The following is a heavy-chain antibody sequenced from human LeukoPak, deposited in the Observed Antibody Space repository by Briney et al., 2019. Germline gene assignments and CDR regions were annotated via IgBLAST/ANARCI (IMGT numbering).Heavy chain of an antibody. V-gene: IGHV3-23*01. Sequence: GGSLRLSCSASGFIFSAYYMNWVRQAPGKGLEWVSAITGSGSNTYYADSVKGRFTISRDNSKNTLYLQMNSMRADDTAVYYCARRTALEQYFDYWGQGTLVTVSS. CDR1: GFIFSAYY. CDR3: ARRTALEQYFDY. CDR2: ITGSGSNT. J-gene: IGHJ4*02. D-gene: IGHD1/OR15-1a*01.